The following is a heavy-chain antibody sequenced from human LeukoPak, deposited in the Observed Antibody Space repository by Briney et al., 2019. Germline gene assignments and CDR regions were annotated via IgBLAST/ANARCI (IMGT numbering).Heavy chain of an antibody. Sequence: SETLSLTRTVSGGSISGYYWSWIRQSPGKALEWIGYIYYSGGTSYSPSLKSRITISLDTSQNQFSLTLGSVTAADTAIYYCARLGSYDTIGYFFKQWGQGMLVTVSS. D-gene: IGHD3-22*01. J-gene: IGHJ4*02. CDR1: GGSISGYY. CDR2: IYYSGGT. V-gene: IGHV4-59*08. CDR3: ARLGSYDTIGYFFKQ.